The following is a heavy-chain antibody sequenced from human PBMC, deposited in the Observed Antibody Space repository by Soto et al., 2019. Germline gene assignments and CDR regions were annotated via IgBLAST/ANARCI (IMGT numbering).Heavy chain of an antibody. CDR3: ARGDQELDY. J-gene: IGHJ4*02. CDR2: IFSSGST. CDR1: GDSINTYT. D-gene: IGHD1-26*01. V-gene: IGHV4-59*01. Sequence: SETLSLTCTVSGDSINTYTWTWIRQPPGKGLGWIGHIFSSGSTNYNPSLQSRLTMSVDTSKNLFSLKLNSVTAADTAVYYCARGDQELDYWGQGTLVTVSS.